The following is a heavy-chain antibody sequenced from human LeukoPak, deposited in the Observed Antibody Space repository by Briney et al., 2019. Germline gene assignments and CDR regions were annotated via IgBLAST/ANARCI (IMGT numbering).Heavy chain of an antibody. J-gene: IGHJ4*02. CDR3: ARAQIGDYYFDY. Sequence: SETLSLTCTVSGGSIRKYYWSWIRQPPGKGLEWIGNIYYSGSTYYNPSLKSRVTISVDTSKNQFSLKLSSVTAADTAVYYCARAQIGDYYFDYWGQGTLVTVSS. V-gene: IGHV4-59*08. CDR2: IYYSGST. CDR1: GGSIRKYY. D-gene: IGHD3-10*01.